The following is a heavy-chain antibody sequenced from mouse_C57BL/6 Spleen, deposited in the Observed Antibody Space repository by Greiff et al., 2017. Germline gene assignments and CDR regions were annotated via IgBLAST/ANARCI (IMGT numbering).Heavy chain of an antibody. D-gene: IGHD2-3*01. Sequence: QVQLQQPGAELVRPGSSVKLSCKASGYTFTSYWMHWVKQRPIQGLEWIGNIDPSDSETHYNQKFKDKATLTVDKSSSTAYMQLSSLTSEDSAVYYCARGDMDYDGYYGLWGQGTTLTVSS. V-gene: IGHV1-52*01. CDR3: ARGDMDYDGYYGL. CDR2: IDPSDSET. J-gene: IGHJ2*01. CDR1: GYTFTSYW.